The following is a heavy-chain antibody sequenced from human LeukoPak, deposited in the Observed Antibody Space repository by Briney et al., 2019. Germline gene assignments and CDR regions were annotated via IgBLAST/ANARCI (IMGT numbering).Heavy chain of an antibody. Sequence: ASVKVSCKTSEYIISDYYVHWVRQAPGEGLEWIGWISLNSGGTNYAQKFQGRVTMTRDTSISTAYMELSSLRSDDTAVYYCARSSGGSGRWGDNWFDPWGQGTLVSVSS. V-gene: IGHV1-2*02. J-gene: IGHJ5*02. CDR2: ISLNSGGT. CDR3: ARSSGGSGRWGDNWFDP. CDR1: EYIISDYY. D-gene: IGHD3-10*01.